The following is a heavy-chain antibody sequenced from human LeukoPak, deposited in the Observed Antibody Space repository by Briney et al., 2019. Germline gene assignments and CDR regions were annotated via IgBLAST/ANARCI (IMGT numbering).Heavy chain of an antibody. Sequence: RGSLRLSCAASGFTFSDYYMNWIRQAPGKGLEWVSYISSSSSYINYADSVKGRFTISRDNAKNSLYLQMNSLRAEDTAVYYCARQLYYYDSSGYGYWGQGTLVTVSS. D-gene: IGHD3-22*01. CDR3: ARQLYYYDSSGYGY. V-gene: IGHV3-11*03. J-gene: IGHJ4*02. CDR1: GFTFSDYY. CDR2: ISSSSSYI.